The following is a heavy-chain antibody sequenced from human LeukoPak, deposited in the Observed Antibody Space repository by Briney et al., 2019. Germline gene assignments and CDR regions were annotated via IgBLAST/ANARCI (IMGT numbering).Heavy chain of an antibody. D-gene: IGHD5-18*01. J-gene: IGHJ4*02. V-gene: IGHV3-30*18. CDR1: GFTFSNYG. CDR2: ISYDGSNK. CDR3: AKAGNSYGSIDY. Sequence: GGSLRLSCAASGFTFSNYGTHWVRQAPGKGLEWVAVISYDGSNKYYADSVKGRFTISRDNSKNTLYLQMNSLRAEDTAVYYCAKAGNSYGSIDYWGQGTLVTVSS.